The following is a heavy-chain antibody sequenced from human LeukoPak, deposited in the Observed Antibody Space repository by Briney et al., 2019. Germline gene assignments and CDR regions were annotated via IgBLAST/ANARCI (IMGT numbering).Heavy chain of an antibody. CDR1: GYIFTHNW. J-gene: IGHJ4*02. D-gene: IGHD3-10*01. CDR2: IYPGDSDT. CDR3: ARTITMVRGVIIYPNYFDY. V-gene: IGHV5-51*01. Sequence: GESLKISCKGSGYIFTHNWIGWVRQMPGKGLEWMGIIYPGDSDTKYSPSFQGQVTISADKSISTAYLQWSSLKASDTAMYYCARTITMVRGVIIYPNYFDYWGQGTLVTVSS.